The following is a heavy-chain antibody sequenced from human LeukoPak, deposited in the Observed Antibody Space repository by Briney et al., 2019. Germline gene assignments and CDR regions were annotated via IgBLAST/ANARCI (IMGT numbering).Heavy chain of an antibody. D-gene: IGHD3-10*01. V-gene: IGHV1-69*01. J-gene: IGHJ6*03. CDR1: GGTFSKHA. Sequence: SVKVSCKASGGTFSKHAISWVRQAPGQGLDWMGGIIPLFGTAHYAQNFQDRVTITADEPTGTVYMELTSLKSDDTAVYYCARGAMVRGLFLVKTPIYDYHDMDIWGKGTTVTVSS. CDR3: ARGAMVRGLFLVKTPIYDYHDMDI. CDR2: IIPLFGTA.